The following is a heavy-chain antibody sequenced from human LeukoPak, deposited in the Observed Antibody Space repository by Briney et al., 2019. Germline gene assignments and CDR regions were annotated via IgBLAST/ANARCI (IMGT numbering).Heavy chain of an antibody. J-gene: IGHJ5*02. CDR1: GFTVSSNY. Sequence: GGSLRLSCAASGFTVSSNYMSWVRQAPGKGLEWVSVIYSGGSTYYADPVKGRFTISRDNSKNTLYLQMNSLRAEDTAVYYCARVSKAMAAASDPWGQGTLVTVSS. V-gene: IGHV3-66*01. D-gene: IGHD5-18*01. CDR3: ARVSKAMAAASDP. CDR2: IYSGGST.